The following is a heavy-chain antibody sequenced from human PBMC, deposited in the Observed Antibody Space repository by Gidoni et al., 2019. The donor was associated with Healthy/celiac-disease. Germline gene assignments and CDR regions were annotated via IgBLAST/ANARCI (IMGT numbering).Heavy chain of an antibody. Sequence: EVQLVESGGGLVQPGGSLRLPCAASGFTFSSYDMHWVRQATGKGLEWVSAIGTAGDTYYPGSVKGRFTISRENAKNSLYLQMNSLRAGDTAVYYCARGDVASLVDYWGQGTLVTVSS. CDR1: GFTFSSYD. V-gene: IGHV3-13*04. CDR3: ARGDVASLVDY. CDR2: IGTAGDT. J-gene: IGHJ4*02. D-gene: IGHD3-10*02.